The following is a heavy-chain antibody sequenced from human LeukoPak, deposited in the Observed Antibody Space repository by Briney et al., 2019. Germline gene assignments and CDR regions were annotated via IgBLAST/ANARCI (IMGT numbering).Heavy chain of an antibody. CDR3: ASGAHGDSFDY. CDR2: ISYSGST. V-gene: IGHV4-59*01. CDR1: GGSINGYF. Sequence: PSETQSLTCTVPGGSINGYFWTWIRQPPGKGLEWIGYISYSGSTNYNPSLKSRVTISVDTSKNQFSLKLSSVTAADTAVYYCASGAHGDSFDYWGQGTLVTVSS. J-gene: IGHJ4*02. D-gene: IGHD4-17*01.